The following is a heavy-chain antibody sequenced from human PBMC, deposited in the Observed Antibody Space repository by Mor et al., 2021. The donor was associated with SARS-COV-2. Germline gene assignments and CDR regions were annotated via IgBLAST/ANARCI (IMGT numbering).Heavy chain of an antibody. V-gene: IGHV3-48*02. Sequence: FTISRDNAKNSLYLQMTSLRDEDTAVYYCARDRHSWSHGMEVWGQGTTVTVSS. D-gene: IGHD6-13*01. J-gene: IGHJ6*02. CDR3: ARDRHSWSHGMEV.